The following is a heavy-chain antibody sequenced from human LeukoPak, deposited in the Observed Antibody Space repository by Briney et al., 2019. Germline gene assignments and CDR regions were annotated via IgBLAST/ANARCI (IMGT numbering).Heavy chain of an antibody. CDR2: IYTSGNT. J-gene: IGHJ6*03. V-gene: IGHV4-61*02. CDR1: GDSISSSTYY. D-gene: IGHD2-2*02. Sequence: SETLSLTCTVSGDSISSSTYYWSWIRQPAGKGLEWIGRIYTSGNTNYNPSLKSRVTISVDTSKNQFSLKLSSVTAADTAVYYCARARYCSSTSCYKAVRDYYYYYYMDVWGKGTTVTVSS. CDR3: ARARYCSSTSCYKAVRDYYYYYYMDV.